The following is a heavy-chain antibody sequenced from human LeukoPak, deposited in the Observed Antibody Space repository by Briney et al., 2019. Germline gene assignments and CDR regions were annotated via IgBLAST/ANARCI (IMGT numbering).Heavy chain of an antibody. V-gene: IGHV3-7*01. CDR3: ARWGVVGDTATFDY. Sequence: GGSLRLSCAASGFTFSNYGMHWVRQAPGKGLEWVANIKQDGSEKYYVDSVKGRFTISRDNAKNSLYLQMNSLRAEDTAVYYCARWGVVGDTATFDYWGQGTLVTVSS. CDR2: IKQDGSEK. J-gene: IGHJ4*02. D-gene: IGHD1-26*01. CDR1: GFTFSNYG.